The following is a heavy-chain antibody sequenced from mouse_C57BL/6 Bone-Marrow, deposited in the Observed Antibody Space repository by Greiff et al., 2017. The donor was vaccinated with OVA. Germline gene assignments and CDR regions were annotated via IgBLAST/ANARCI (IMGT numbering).Heavy chain of an antibody. Sequence: QVQLQQSGPELVKPGASVKISCKASGYAFSSSWMNWVKQRPGKGLEWIGRIYPGDGDTNYNGKFKGKATLTADKSSSTSYMQLSSLTSEDSAVYFCAGVYYGNFFAYWGKGTLVTVSA. V-gene: IGHV1-82*01. J-gene: IGHJ3*01. CDR2: IYPGDGDT. CDR3: AGVYYGNFFAY. D-gene: IGHD2-1*01. CDR1: GYAFSSSW.